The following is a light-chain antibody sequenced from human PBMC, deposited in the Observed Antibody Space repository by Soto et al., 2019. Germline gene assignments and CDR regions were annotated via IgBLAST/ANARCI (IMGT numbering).Light chain of an antibody. CDR2: SNN. CDR1: SSNIGSNP. J-gene: IGLJ2*01. CDR3: ATWDDSLKGV. V-gene: IGLV1-44*01. Sequence: QSVLTQPPSVSGTPGQRVIISCSGSSSNIGSNPVNWYQHLPGAAPKLLIYSNNQRPSGVPDRFSGSKSGTSASPAISGLQSEDEADYYCATWDDSLKGVFGGGTKVTVL.